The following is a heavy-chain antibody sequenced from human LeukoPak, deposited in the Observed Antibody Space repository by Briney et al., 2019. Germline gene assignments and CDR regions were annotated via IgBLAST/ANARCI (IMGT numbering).Heavy chain of an antibody. D-gene: IGHD3-22*01. CDR2: ISSSGDSA. Sequence: PGGSLRLSCAASGFTFSSYAMSWVRQAPGKGLEWVSLISSSGDSAYFADSVKGRFTISRDNSRNTLYLQMNSLRAEDTAVYYCASPQEADSSGYYDGFDYWGQGTLVTVSS. CDR1: GFTFSSYA. J-gene: IGHJ4*02. V-gene: IGHV3-23*01. CDR3: ASPQEADSSGYYDGFDY.